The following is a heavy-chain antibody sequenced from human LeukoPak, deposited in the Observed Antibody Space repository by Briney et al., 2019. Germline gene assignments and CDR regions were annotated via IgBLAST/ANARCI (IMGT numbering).Heavy chain of an antibody. CDR3: ARVGLLWFGELWY. Sequence: MTSETLSLTCAVYGGSFSGYYWSWIRQPPGKGLEWIGEINHSGSTNYNPSLKSRVTISVDTSKNQFSLKLSSVTAADTAVYYCARVGLLWFGELWYWGQGTLVTVSS. CDR2: INHSGST. D-gene: IGHD3-10*01. V-gene: IGHV4-34*01. CDR1: GGSFSGYY. J-gene: IGHJ4*02.